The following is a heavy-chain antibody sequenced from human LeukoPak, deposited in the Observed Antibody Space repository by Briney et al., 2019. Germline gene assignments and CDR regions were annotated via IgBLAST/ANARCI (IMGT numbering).Heavy chain of an antibody. Sequence: ASVKVSCKASGYTFTSYDINWVRQATGQGLEWMGWMNPNSGNTGYAQKFQGRVTITRNTSISTAYMELSSLRSEDTAVYYCARDGGNYYDSPRYYFDYWGQGTLVTVSS. J-gene: IGHJ4*02. CDR2: MNPNSGNT. D-gene: IGHD3-22*01. V-gene: IGHV1-8*03. CDR3: ARDGGNYYDSPRYYFDY. CDR1: GYTFTSYD.